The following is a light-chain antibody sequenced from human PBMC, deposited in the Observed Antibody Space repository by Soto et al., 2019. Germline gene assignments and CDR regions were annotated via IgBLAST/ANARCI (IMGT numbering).Light chain of an antibody. J-gene: IGLJ1*01. V-gene: IGLV2-14*03. Sequence: QSVLTQPASVSGSPGQSITISCTGTSSDVGGYNYVSWYQQHPGKAPKLMIYDVSNRPSGVSNRFSGFKSGNTASLTISGLHAEDEADYYCSSYTTSSTYVFGTGTKVTDL. CDR1: SSDVGGYNY. CDR3: SSYTTSSTYV. CDR2: DVS.